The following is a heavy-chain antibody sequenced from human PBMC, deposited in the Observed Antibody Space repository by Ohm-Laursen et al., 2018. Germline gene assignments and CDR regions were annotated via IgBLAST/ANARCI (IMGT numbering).Heavy chain of an antibody. CDR2: IYSGGST. V-gene: IGHV3-66*01. CDR3: ARGPSGTATIG. Sequence: SLRLSCAAPGFTVSSNYMSWVRQAPGKGLEWVSVIYSGGSTYYADSVKGRFTISRDNSKNTLYLQMNSLRAEDTAVYYCARGPSGTATIGRGQGTLVTVSS. D-gene: IGHD5-24*01. CDR1: GFTVSSNY. J-gene: IGHJ4*02.